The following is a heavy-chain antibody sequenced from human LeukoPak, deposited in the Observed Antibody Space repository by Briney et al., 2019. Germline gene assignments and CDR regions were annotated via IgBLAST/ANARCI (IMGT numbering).Heavy chain of an antibody. J-gene: IGHJ4*02. V-gene: IGHV3-7*01. CDR2: IKQDGSEK. CDR1: GFTFSSYW. D-gene: IGHD3-22*01. Sequence: GGSLRLSCVASGFTFSSYWMSWVRQAPGKGLEWVANIKQDGSEKYYVVSVRGRFTISRDNVKNSLYLQMNSLRAEDTAVYYCARGGNFYYDSSGYPGDYWGQGTLVTVSS. CDR3: ARGGNFYYDSSGYPGDY.